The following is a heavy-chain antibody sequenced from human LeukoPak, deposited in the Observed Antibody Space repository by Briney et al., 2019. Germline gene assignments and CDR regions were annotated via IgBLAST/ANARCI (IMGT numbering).Heavy chain of an antibody. V-gene: IGHV1-2*02. D-gene: IGHD3-9*01. Sequence: ASVKVSCKASGYTFTGYYMHWVRQAPGQGLEWMGWTNPNSGGTNYAQKFQGRVTMTRDTSISTAYMELSRLRSDDTAVYYCARDHHYDILTGYFPGDYWGQGTLVTVSS. J-gene: IGHJ4*02. CDR2: TNPNSGGT. CDR1: GYTFTGYY. CDR3: ARDHHYDILTGYFPGDY.